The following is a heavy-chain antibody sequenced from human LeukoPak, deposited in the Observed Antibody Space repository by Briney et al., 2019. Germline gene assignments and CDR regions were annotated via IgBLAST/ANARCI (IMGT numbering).Heavy chain of an antibody. CDR1: GYTFTSYD. D-gene: IGHD2-2*01. J-gene: IGHJ5*02. V-gene: IGHV1-8*01. CDR3: ACLFCSSTSCSYNWFDP. CDR2: MNPNSGNT. Sequence: ASVKVSCKASGYTFTSYDINRVRQATGQGLEWMGWMNPNSGNTGYAQKFQGRVTMTRNTSISTAYMELSSLRSEDTAVYYCACLFCSSTSCSYNWFDPWGQGTLVTVSS.